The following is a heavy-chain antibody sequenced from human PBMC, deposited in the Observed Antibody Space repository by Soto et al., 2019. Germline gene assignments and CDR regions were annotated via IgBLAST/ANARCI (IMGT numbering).Heavy chain of an antibody. CDR1: GFTFSSYG. D-gene: IGHD6-13*01. V-gene: IGHV3-30*18. J-gene: IGHJ6*02. CDR3: AKDRGGMEQQLVRDYYYGMDV. Sequence: QVQLVESGGGVVQPGRSLRLSCAASGFTFSSYGMHWVRQAPGKGLEWVAVISYDGSNKYYADSVKGRFTISRDNSKNTLYLQMNSLRAEDTAVYYCAKDRGGMEQQLVRDYYYGMDVWGQGTTVTVSS. CDR2: ISYDGSNK.